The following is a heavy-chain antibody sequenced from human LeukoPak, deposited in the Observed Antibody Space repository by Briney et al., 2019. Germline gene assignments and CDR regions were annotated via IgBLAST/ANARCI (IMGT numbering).Heavy chain of an antibody. J-gene: IGHJ5*02. CDR3: ARDASTYYYDSSGYYP. Sequence: PGGSLRLSCAASGFTFSSYSMNWVRQAPGKGLEWVSYISSSSSTIYYADSVKGRFTISRDNAKNSLYLQMNSLRAEDTAVYYCARDASTYYYDSSGYYPWGQGTLVTVSS. D-gene: IGHD3-22*01. CDR1: GFTFSSYS. V-gene: IGHV3-48*01. CDR2: ISSSSSTI.